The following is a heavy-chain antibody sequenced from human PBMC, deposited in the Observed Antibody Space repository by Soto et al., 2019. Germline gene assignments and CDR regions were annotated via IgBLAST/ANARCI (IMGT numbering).Heavy chain of an antibody. CDR2: IYSDGTST. D-gene: IGHD1-26*01. V-gene: IGHV3-74*01. CDR1: GFTFDYYW. Sequence: EVQLVEFGGGLVQPGESLRLSCAASGFTFDYYWMHWVRQAPGKGLVWVSRIYSDGTSTTYADSVKGRFTISRDNAKNTLSPQLNSLTADDTAVYYCARGDRGAFDLWGQGTVVTVSS. CDR3: ARGDRGAFDL. J-gene: IGHJ3*01.